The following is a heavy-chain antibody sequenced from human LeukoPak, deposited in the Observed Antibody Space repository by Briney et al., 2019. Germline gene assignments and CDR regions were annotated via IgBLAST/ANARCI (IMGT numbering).Heavy chain of an antibody. CDR3: ARDARYYDILTGYFDY. Sequence: GGSLRLSCAASGFTSSSYEMNWVRQAPGKGLEWVSYISSSGSTIYYADSVKGRFTISRDNAKNSLYLQMNSLRAEDTAVYYCARDARYYDILTGYFDYWGQGTLVTVSS. CDR1: GFTSSSYE. CDR2: ISSSGSTI. D-gene: IGHD3-9*01. J-gene: IGHJ4*02. V-gene: IGHV3-48*03.